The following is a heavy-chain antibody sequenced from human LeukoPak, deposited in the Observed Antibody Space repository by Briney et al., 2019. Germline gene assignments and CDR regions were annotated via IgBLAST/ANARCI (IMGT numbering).Heavy chain of an antibody. J-gene: IGHJ4*02. CDR1: GGSFSGYY. CDR3: AREHCNSDNCKRRWATVRRGYFDS. Sequence: SETLSLTCAVYGGSFSGYYWSWIRQSTGKGLEWIGEIDHRGSTNYNPSLKSRVTISVDTSKKQISLHLSSATAADTAVYCCAREHCNSDNCKRRWATVRRGYFDSWGQGTLVTVSS. D-gene: IGHD2/OR15-2a*01. CDR2: IDHRGST. V-gene: IGHV4-34*01.